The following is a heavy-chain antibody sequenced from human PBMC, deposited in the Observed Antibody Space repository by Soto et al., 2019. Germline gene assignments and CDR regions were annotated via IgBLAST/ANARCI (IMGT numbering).Heavy chain of an antibody. CDR1: GASISYGGFS. CDR3: ARGGGYDSFDY. D-gene: IGHD5-12*01. Sequence: SSETLSLTXTVSGASISYGGFSWSWIRQSPGKGLEWIGYISHLESTYFHPSFKSRLTMSIDRTRNQFSLKLSSVTAADMAVYYCARGGGYDSFDYWGQGVLVTVSS. V-gene: IGHV4-30-2*06. CDR2: ISHLEST. J-gene: IGHJ4*02.